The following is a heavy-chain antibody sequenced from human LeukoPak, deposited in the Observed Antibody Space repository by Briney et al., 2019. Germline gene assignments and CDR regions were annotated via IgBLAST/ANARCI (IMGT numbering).Heavy chain of an antibody. CDR2: ISYDGSNK. Sequence: GRSLRLSCAASRFTFSSYGIHWVRQAPGKGLEWVAVISYDGSNKYYADSVKGRFTISRDNSKNTLYLQMNSLRAEDTAVYYCAKDRYGSGSYYYYGMDVWGKGTTVTVSS. J-gene: IGHJ6*04. D-gene: IGHD3-10*01. CDR1: RFTFSSYG. CDR3: AKDRYGSGSYYYYGMDV. V-gene: IGHV3-30*18.